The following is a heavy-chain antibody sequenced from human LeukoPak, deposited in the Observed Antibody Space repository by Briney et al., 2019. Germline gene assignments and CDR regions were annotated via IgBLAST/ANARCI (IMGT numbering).Heavy chain of an antibody. D-gene: IGHD1-26*01. J-gene: IGHJ4*02. CDR1: GGTFSSYA. CDR3: ARGEVDGPDFDY. Sequence: ASVKVSCKASGGTFSSYAISWVRQAPGQGLEWMGGVIPIFGTANYAQKFQGRVTITTDESTSTAYMELSSLRSEDTAVYYCARGEVDGPDFDYWGQGTLVTVSS. V-gene: IGHV1-69*05. CDR2: VIPIFGTA.